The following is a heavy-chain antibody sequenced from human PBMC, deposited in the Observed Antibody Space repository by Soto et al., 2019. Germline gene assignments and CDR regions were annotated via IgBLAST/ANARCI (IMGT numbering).Heavy chain of an antibody. CDR2: INHSGST. D-gene: IGHD2-15*01. Sequence: SETLSLTCAVYGGSFSGYYWSWIRQPPGKGLGWIGEINHSGSTNYNPSLKSRVTISVDTSKNQFSLKLSSVTAADPAVYYCARGTGFCSGGSCYSTRFGYYFDYWGQGTLVTVSS. J-gene: IGHJ4*02. V-gene: IGHV4-34*01. CDR1: GGSFSGYY. CDR3: ARGTGFCSGGSCYSTRFGYYFDY.